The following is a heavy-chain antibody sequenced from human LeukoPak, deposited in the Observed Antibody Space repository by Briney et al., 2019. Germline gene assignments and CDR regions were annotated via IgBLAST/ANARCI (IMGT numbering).Heavy chain of an antibody. CDR3: AKLTEDDYVWGSYRPPSGGEYGMDV. J-gene: IGHJ6*02. V-gene: IGHV3-23*01. D-gene: IGHD3-16*02. CDR1: GFTFSSYA. CDR2: ISGSGGST. Sequence: PGGSLRLSCAASGFTFSSYAMSWVRQAPGKGLEWVSAISGSGGSTYYADSVKGRFTISRDNSKNTLYLQMNSLRAEDTAVYHCAKLTEDDYVWGSYRPPSGGEYGMDVWGQGTTVTVSS.